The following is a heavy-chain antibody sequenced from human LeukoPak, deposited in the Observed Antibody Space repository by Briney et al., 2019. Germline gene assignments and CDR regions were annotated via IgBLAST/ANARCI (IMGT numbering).Heavy chain of an antibody. CDR3: ASCYYDSSGYYYFDY. Sequence: ASVKVSCKASGYTFSGHYMHWVRQAPGQGLEWMGWIKPSSGATNYAQKFRGRVTMARDTSNRTSYMELSRLRSDDTALYYCASCYYDSSGYYYFDYWGQGTLVTVSS. CDR2: IKPSSGAT. D-gene: IGHD3-22*01. CDR1: GYTFSGHY. V-gene: IGHV1-2*02. J-gene: IGHJ4*02.